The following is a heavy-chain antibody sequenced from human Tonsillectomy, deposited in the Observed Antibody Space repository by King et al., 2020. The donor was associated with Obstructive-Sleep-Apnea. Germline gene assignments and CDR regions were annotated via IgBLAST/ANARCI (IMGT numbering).Heavy chain of an antibody. Sequence: QLQESGPGLVRPSETLSLTCTVPGGSITNYYWVWIRQPPGKGLEWIGSIYYSVFTDYNPALRGRVTISVDTSKNQLSLRVTSVTAADTAEYFCARWNEGFDYWGQGTLVTVSS. D-gene: IGHD1-1*01. CDR2: IYYSVFT. J-gene: IGHJ4*02. CDR1: GGSITNYY. CDR3: ARWNEGFDY. V-gene: IGHV4-59*08.